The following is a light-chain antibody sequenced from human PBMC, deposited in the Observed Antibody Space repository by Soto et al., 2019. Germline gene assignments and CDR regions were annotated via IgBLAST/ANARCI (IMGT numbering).Light chain of an antibody. J-gene: IGKJ2*01. CDR1: QNVLYSSKNRNY. Sequence: DIVMTQSPDSLVVSLGERATINCKSSQNVLYSSKNRNYLAWYQQKPGQPPKLLIYWASSRESGGPDRFSGSGSGTDFTLTISSLQAEDVALYYCQQYYTTPFTFGQGTKLEI. V-gene: IGKV4-1*01. CDR3: QQYYTTPFT. CDR2: WAS.